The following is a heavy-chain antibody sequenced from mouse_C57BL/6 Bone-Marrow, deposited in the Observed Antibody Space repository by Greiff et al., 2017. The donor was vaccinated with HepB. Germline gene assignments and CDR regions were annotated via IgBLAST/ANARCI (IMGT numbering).Heavy chain of an antibody. CDR1: GYTFTDYE. CDR3: TRGGKTGTRRDY. CDR2: IDPETGGT. Sequence: QVQLKESGAELVRPGASVTLSCKASGYTFTDYEMHWVKQTPVHGLEWIGAIDPETGGTAYNQKFKGKAILTADKSSSTAYMELRSLTSEDSAVYYCTRGGKTGTRRDYWGQGTTLTVSS. V-gene: IGHV1-15*01. J-gene: IGHJ2*01. D-gene: IGHD4-1*01.